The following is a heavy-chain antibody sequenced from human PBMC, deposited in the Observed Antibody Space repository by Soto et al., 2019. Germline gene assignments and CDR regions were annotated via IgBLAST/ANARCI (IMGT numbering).Heavy chain of an antibody. Sequence: SETLSLTCTVSGGSISSYYWSWIRQPPGKGLEWIGYIYYSGSTNYNPSLKSRVTISVDTSKNQFSLKLSSVTAADTAVYYCARGVATIDLFYFDYWGQGTLVTVSS. CDR1: GGSISSYY. D-gene: IGHD5-12*01. J-gene: IGHJ4*02. CDR3: ARGVATIDLFYFDY. V-gene: IGHV4-59*08. CDR2: IYYSGST.